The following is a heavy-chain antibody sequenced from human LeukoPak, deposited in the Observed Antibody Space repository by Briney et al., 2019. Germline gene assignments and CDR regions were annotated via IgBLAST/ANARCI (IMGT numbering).Heavy chain of an antibody. CDR3: AKDNRRHYTSGPNPDSLH. V-gene: IGHV3-9*01. J-gene: IGHJ4*02. CDR1: GFTFDDYA. D-gene: IGHD6-19*01. CDR2: INRNSDTR. Sequence: GGSLRLPCAASGFTFDDYAMHWVRQVPGKGLEWVSGINRNSDTRGYADSVKGRFTISRDNAKNSLFLQMNSLRAEDTAFYYCAKDNRRHYTSGPNPDSLHWGQGALVTVSS.